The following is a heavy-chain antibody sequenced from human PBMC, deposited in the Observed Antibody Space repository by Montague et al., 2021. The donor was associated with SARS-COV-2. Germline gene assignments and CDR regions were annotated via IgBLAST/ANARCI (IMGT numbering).Heavy chain of an antibody. CDR2: FYSVGST. J-gene: IGHJ3*02. CDR3: ARETMTADAFDI. V-gene: IGHV4-59*02. Sequence: SETLSLTCTVSGASVGSSDWGWIRQSPGKGLEWIGCFYSVGSTDYNPSLKSRATISRDTSKNQFSLKVRSATAADTAVYYCARETMTADAFDIWGQGTMVTVSS. D-gene: IGHD1-14*01. CDR1: GASVGSSD.